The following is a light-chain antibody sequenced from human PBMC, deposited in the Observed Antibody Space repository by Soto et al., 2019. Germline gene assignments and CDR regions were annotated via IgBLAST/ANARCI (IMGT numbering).Light chain of an antibody. CDR3: QQRSNWPPT. CDR2: DTS. J-gene: IGKJ4*01. Sequence: EIVLTQSPATLSLSPGERATLSCRASQDITYYSAWYQQKPGQAPRLLIYDTSTTATGFPARFRGSGSGTDFTLTITSLEPEDFAIYYCQQRSNWPPTFGGGTKVEIK. V-gene: IGKV3-11*01. CDR1: QDITYY.